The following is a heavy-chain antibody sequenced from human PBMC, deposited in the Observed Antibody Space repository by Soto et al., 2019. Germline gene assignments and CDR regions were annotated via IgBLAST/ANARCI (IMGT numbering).Heavy chain of an antibody. Sequence: PGEALKISCKGSGYSFTSYWISWVRQMPGKGLELMVMIDPSDSYTNYSPSFQGHVTISADKSISTAYLQWSSLKASDTAMYYCARHYFDFWRVYPPMYXWGQGTPVTVS. D-gene: IGHD3-3*01. V-gene: IGHV5-10-1*01. CDR1: GYSFTSYW. CDR3: ARHYFDFWRVYPPMYX. CDR2: IDPSDSYT. J-gene: IGHJ6*02.